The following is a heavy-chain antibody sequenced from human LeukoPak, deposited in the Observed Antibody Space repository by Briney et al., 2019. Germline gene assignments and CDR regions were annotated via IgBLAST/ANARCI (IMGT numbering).Heavy chain of an antibody. J-gene: IGHJ4*02. CDR3: AKGVDSGGTCYSSIDY. V-gene: IGHV3-23*01. CDR1: GFTFSSYA. D-gene: IGHD2-15*01. CDR2: ISGSGGST. Sequence: GSLRLSCAASGFTFSSYAMSWVRQAPGKGLEWVSVISGSGGSTHYAGSVKGRFTISRDNSKNTLYLQMNSLRADDTAVYFCAKGVDSGGTCYSSIDYWGQGTLVTVSP.